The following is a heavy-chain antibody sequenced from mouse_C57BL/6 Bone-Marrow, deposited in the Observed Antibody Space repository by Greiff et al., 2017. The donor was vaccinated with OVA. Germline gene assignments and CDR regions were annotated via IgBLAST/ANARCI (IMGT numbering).Heavy chain of an antibody. Sequence: EVHLVESGAELVRPGASVKLSCTASGFNIKDDYMHWVKQRPEQGLEWIGWIDPENGDTEYASKFQGKATITADTSSNTAYLQLSSLTSEDTAVYYCTTSYYGAYWGQGTLVTVSA. V-gene: IGHV14-4*01. CDR2: IDPENGDT. CDR3: TTSYYGAY. D-gene: IGHD1-1*01. J-gene: IGHJ3*01. CDR1: GFNIKDDY.